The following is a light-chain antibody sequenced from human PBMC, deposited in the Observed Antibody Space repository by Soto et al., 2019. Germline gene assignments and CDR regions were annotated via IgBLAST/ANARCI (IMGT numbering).Light chain of an antibody. CDR1: QSVLYNSNNKNH. Sequence: DFVMTQAPDSLAVSLGERATINCKSSQSVLYNSNNKNHLGWFQQKPGHPPKLLIYGASFRPSGVPDRFSGSGSGTDFNLTISILQAEDVAVYYCQQYYSIPFTFGQGTKLEI. CDR2: GAS. V-gene: IGKV4-1*01. J-gene: IGKJ2*01. CDR3: QQYYSIPFT.